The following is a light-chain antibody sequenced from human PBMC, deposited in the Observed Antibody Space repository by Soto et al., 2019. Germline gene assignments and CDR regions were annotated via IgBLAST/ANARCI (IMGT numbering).Light chain of an antibody. CDR1: QSVSNNY. CDR3: QQYKT. CDR2: GAS. Sequence: EIVLTQSPGTLSLSPGERATLSCRASQSVSNNYLAWYQQKPGQAPRLLIYGASSRATGIPDRFSGSGSGTDFTLTISRLEPEDFAVYYCQQYKTFGQGTKV. J-gene: IGKJ1*01. V-gene: IGKV3-20*01.